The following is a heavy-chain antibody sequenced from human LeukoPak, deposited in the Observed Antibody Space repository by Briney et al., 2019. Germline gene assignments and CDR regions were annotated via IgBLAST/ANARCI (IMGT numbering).Heavy chain of an antibody. D-gene: IGHD6-13*01. Sequence: GGSLRLSCAASGFTFSSYGMHWVRQAPGKGLEWVAVIWYDGSNKYYADSVKGRFTISRDNSKNTLYLQMNSLRAEDTAAYYCARDYGSSWSRGYFDYWGQGTLVTVSS. CDR2: IWYDGSNK. CDR1: GFTFSSYG. CDR3: ARDYGSSWSRGYFDY. V-gene: IGHV3-33*01. J-gene: IGHJ4*02.